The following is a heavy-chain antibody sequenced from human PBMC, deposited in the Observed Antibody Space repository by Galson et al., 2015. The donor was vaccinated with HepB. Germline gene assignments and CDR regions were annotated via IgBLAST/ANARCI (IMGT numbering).Heavy chain of an antibody. CDR3: ARGPLPPRIAAAGTEYYYYGMDV. CDR2: IYYSGST. Sequence: TLSLTCTVSGGSISSGGYYWSWIRQHPGKGLEWIGYIYYSGSTYYNPSLKSRVTISVDTSKNQFSLKLSSVTAADTAVYYCARGPLPPRIAAAGTEYYYYGMDVWGQGTTVTVSS. CDR1: GGSISSGGYY. V-gene: IGHV4-31*03. J-gene: IGHJ6*02. D-gene: IGHD6-13*01.